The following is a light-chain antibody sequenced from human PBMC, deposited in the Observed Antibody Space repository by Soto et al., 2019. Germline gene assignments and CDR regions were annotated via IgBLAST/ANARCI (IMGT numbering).Light chain of an antibody. Sequence: VQMTQSPSSLSASVGSRVTITCRASQSIRTWLAWYQQKPGKAPKLLIYKASTLQTGVPSRFSGSGSGTEFALTISSLHPDDFATYYCQQYTSYLYTFGQ. CDR2: KAS. V-gene: IGKV1-5*03. J-gene: IGKJ2*01. CDR3: QQYTSYLYT. CDR1: QSIRTW.